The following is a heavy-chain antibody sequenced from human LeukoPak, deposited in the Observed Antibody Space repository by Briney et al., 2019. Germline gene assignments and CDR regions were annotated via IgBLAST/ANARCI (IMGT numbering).Heavy chain of an antibody. CDR3: AKDRPAYCGGDCYSRFDY. D-gene: IGHD2-21*02. J-gene: IGHJ4*02. V-gene: IGHV3-23*01. CDR2: ISGSGGST. Sequence: GGSLRLSCAASGFTFSSYAMSWVRQAPGKGLEWVSAISGSGGSTYYADSVKGRFTISRDNSKNTLYLQMNSLRAEDTAAYYSAKDRPAYCGGDCYSRFDYWGQGTLVTVSS. CDR1: GFTFSSYA.